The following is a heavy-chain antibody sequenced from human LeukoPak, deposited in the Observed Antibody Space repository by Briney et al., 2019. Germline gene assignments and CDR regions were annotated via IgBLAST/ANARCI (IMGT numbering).Heavy chain of an antibody. D-gene: IGHD2-15*01. Sequence: GASXKVSCKVSGYTLTYLSMHWVRQAPGKGLEWMGGFDPEDGETIYAQKFQGRVTMTEDTSTDTAYMELSSLRSEDTAVCYCATAFTGVVPKRPYFDYWGQGTVVTVSS. V-gene: IGHV1-24*01. CDR3: ATAFTGVVPKRPYFDY. J-gene: IGHJ4*02. CDR1: GYTLTYLS. CDR2: FDPEDGET.